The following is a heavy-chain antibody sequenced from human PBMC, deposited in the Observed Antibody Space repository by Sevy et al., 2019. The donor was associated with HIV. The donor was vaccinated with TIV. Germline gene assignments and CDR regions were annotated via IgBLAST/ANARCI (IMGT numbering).Heavy chain of an antibody. J-gene: IGHJ6*02. V-gene: IGHV1-8*02. CDR3: ARVSGWHLRYGMDV. Sequence: ASVKVSCKAFGFNFASYDIYWVRQATGQGLEWMGWMNTNTGNTGFAQKFQGRVTMTRNTSITTAYMELSNLRSEDTAVYYCARVSGWHLRYGMDVWGQGTTVTVSS. D-gene: IGHD6-19*01. CDR2: MNTNTGNT. CDR1: GFNFASYD.